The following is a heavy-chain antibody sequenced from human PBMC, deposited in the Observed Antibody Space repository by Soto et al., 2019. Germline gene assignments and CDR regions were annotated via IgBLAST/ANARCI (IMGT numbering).Heavy chain of an antibody. D-gene: IGHD3-22*01. Sequence: EVQLVESGGGLVQPGGSLRLSCAASGFTFSDHYMDWVRQAPGKGLEWVGRTRTKANSYTTEYAASVKGRFTISRDDSKNSLYLQMNSLKTEDTAVYYCARVGSSGYYVDYWGQGTLVTVSS. CDR3: ARVGSSGYYVDY. CDR2: TRTKANSYTT. CDR1: GFTFSDHY. J-gene: IGHJ4*02. V-gene: IGHV3-72*01.